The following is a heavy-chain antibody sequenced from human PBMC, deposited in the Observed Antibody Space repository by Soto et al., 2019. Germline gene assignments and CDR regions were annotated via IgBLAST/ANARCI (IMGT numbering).Heavy chain of an antibody. CDR3: ARDRSAGYYGMDV. Sequence: SVKVSCKASGGTFSSYAISWVRQAPGQGLEWMGGIIPIFGTANYAQKSQGRVTITADESTSTAYMELSSLRSEDTAVYYCARDRSAGYYGMDVWGQGTTVTVSS. V-gene: IGHV1-69*13. CDR1: GGTFSSYA. J-gene: IGHJ6*02. CDR2: IIPIFGTA.